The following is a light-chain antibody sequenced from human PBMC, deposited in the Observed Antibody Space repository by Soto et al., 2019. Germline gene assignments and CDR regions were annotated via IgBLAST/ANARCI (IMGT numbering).Light chain of an antibody. CDR1: QSVSSSY. J-gene: IGKJ1*01. CDR3: QQYGSSPLWT. V-gene: IGKV3-20*01. CDR2: GAS. Sequence: ETVLTQSPATLSLSPGERATLSCRASQSVSSSYLSWYQQKPRRPARLLIYGASSRATAVPARCSGSGAGTDFTLTISRLEPEDFAVYYCQQYGSSPLWTFGQGTQV.